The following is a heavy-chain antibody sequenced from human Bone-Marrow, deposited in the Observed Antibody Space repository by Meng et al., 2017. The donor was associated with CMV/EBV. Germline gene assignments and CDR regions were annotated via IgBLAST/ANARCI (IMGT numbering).Heavy chain of an antibody. CDR1: GFTFSSYG. CDR2: IRYDGSNK. Sequence: GESLKISCAASGFTFSSYGMHWVRQAPGKGLEWVAYIRYDGSNKYYADSVKGRFTISRDNSKNTLYLQMNSLRAEDKAVYYCAKEEVLEQLVPFPYYYYYGMDVCGEGTTVTFSS. CDR3: AKEEVLEQLVPFPYYYYYGMDV. V-gene: IGHV3-30*02. D-gene: IGHD6-13*01. J-gene: IGHJ6*04.